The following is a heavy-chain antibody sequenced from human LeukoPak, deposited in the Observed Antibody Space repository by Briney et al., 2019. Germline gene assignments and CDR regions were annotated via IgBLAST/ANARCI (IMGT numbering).Heavy chain of an antibody. J-gene: IGHJ4*02. Sequence: SETLSLTCTVSGGSISSYYWSWLRQPPGKGLEWIGYIYYSGSTNYNPSLKSRVIISVDTSKNQFSLQLSSVTAADTAVYYCARRKGGSYFDYWGQGTLVTVSS. CDR3: ARRKGGSYFDY. D-gene: IGHD1-26*01. V-gene: IGHV4-59*08. CDR2: IYYSGST. CDR1: GGSISSYY.